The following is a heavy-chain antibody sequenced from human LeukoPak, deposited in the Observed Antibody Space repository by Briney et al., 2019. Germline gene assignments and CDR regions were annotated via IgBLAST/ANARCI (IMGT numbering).Heavy chain of an antibody. J-gene: IGHJ4*02. CDR3: ARAIYDFWSGYYSDY. CDR1: GGSISSGIYY. Sequence: SETLSLTCTVSGGSISSGIYYWSWIRQSAGKGLEWFGRVYSGGGTNYNPSLKSRVTISVDTSKNQFSLNLTSVTAADTAVYYCARAIYDFWSGYYSDYWGQGTLVTVSS. CDR2: VYSGGGT. V-gene: IGHV4-61*02. D-gene: IGHD3-3*01.